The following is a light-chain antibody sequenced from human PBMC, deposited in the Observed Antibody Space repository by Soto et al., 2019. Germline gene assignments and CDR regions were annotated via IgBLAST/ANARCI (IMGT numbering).Light chain of an antibody. CDR1: QRISVW. Sequence: DIQVTQSPSTLSASVGDRVTITCRASQRISVWLAWYQQTPGRAPKLLVYDASSLENGVPLRFSGSGSGTEFTLTITSLQPDDFATYYCQQYNSYPWTFGQGTKVDIK. V-gene: IGKV1-5*01. J-gene: IGKJ1*01. CDR3: QQYNSYPWT. CDR2: DAS.